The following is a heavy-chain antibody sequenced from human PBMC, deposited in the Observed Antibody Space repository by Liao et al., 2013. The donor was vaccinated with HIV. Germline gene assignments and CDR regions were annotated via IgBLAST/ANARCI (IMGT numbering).Heavy chain of an antibody. D-gene: IGHD3-10*01. CDR1: GGSISSFS. J-gene: IGHJ4*02. Sequence: QVQLQESGPGLVKPSATLSLTCVVSGGSISSFSWNWIRQSAGKGLEWIGRVSTTGNTAYNPSLKSRVTMSIDTSKNQFSLKLSSVTAADTAVYYCARNYYGSGWFPFDYWGQGILVTVSS. CDR2: VSTTGNT. CDR3: ARNYYGSGWFPFDY. V-gene: IGHV4-4*07.